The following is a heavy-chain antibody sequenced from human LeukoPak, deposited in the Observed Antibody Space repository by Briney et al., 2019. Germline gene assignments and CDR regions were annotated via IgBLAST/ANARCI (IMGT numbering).Heavy chain of an antibody. CDR2: INHSGST. CDR3: ARPVSGSSGWYYNY. CDR1: VGSFSGYY. V-gene: IGHV4-34*01. J-gene: IGHJ4*02. D-gene: IGHD6-19*01. Sequence: ADPVSLICTVYVGSFSGYYWRWIRKPPRKGLGWIGEINHSGSTNYNPSLKSRVTISVDTSKNQFSLKLSSVTAADTAVYYCARPVSGSSGWYYNYWGQGTLVTVSS.